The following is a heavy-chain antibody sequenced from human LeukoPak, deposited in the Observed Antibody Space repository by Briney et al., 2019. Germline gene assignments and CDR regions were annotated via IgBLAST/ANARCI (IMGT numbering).Heavy chain of an antibody. V-gene: IGHV4-31*03. CDR1: GGSISSGDYY. CDR2: IFYTGST. J-gene: IGHJ4*02. Sequence: SETLSLTCTVSGGSISSGDYYWSWIRQHPEKGLEWIGYIFYTGSTYYNPSLRSRVAISVDTSKNQSSLRLTSVTAADTAVYYCARDSGYGLNDYWGQGTLVTVSS. D-gene: IGHD5-12*01. CDR3: ARDSGYGLNDY.